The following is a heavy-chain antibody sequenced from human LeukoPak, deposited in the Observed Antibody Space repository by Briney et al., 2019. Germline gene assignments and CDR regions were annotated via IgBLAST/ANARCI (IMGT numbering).Heavy chain of an antibody. CDR3: ASSPSVVPAAMGAFDI. CDR1: GGSISSGGYY. CDR2: IYHSGST. Sequence: PSETLSLTCTVSGGSISSGGYYWSWIRQPPGKGLEWIGYIYHSGSTYYNPSLKSRVTISVDRSKNQFSLKLSSVTAADTAVYYCASSPSVVPAAMGAFDIWGQGTMVTVSS. V-gene: IGHV4-30-2*01. D-gene: IGHD2-2*01. J-gene: IGHJ3*02.